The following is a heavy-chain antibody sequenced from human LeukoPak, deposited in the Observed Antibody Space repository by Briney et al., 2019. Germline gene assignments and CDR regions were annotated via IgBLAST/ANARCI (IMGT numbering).Heavy chain of an antibody. CDR2: INPNSGGT. V-gene: IGHV1-2*02. J-gene: IGHJ6*03. CDR3: ASDKTQSPRDYYYMHV. CDR1: GYTFTGYY. D-gene: IGHD4-11*01. Sequence: ASVKVSCKASGYTFTGYYMHWVRQAPGQGLEWMGWINPNSGGTNYAQKFPGRVTMTRDTSISTAYMELSRLRSDDTAVYYCASDKTQSPRDYYYMHVWGKGTTVTVSS.